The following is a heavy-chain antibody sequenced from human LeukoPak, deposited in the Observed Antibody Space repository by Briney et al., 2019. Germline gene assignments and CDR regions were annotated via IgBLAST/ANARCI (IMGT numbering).Heavy chain of an antibody. V-gene: IGHV4-59*01. CDR3: ARDLYDSSGYFDH. J-gene: IGHJ4*02. CDR2: IYYSGST. D-gene: IGHD3-22*01. CDR1: GGSISSYY. Sequence: SETLSLTCTVSGGSISSYYWSWIRQPPGKGLEWIGYIYYSGSTNYNPSLKSRVTISVDTSKNQFSLKLSSVTAADTAVYYCARDLYDSSGYFDHWGQGTLVTVSS.